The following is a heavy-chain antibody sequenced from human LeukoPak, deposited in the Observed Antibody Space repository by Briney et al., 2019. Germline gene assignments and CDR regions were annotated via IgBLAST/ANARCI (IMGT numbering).Heavy chain of an antibody. D-gene: IGHD3-9*01. CDR2: ISAYNGNT. J-gene: IGHJ4*02. V-gene: IGHV1-18*01. Sequence: ASVKVSCKASGYTFTSYGISWVRQAPGQGLKWMGWISAYNGNTNYAQKLQGRVTMTTDTSTSTAYMELRSLRSDDTAVYYCARQEGNHDILTGYYTDFDYWGQGTLVTVSS. CDR3: ARQEGNHDILTGYYTDFDY. CDR1: GYTFTSYG.